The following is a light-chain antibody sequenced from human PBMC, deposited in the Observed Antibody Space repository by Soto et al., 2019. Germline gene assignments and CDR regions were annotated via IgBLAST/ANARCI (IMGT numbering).Light chain of an antibody. J-gene: IGLJ2*01. V-gene: IGLV1-40*01. CDR2: GNS. CDR3: QSYDSSLSGVV. Sequence: QSVLTQPPSVSGAPGQRVTISCTGSSSNIGAGYDVLWYQQLPGTAPKLLIYGNSNRPSGVPDRFSGSKSGTSASLAITGLQAEDEADYYCQSYDSSLSGVVFVGGTKLTVL. CDR1: SSNIGAGYD.